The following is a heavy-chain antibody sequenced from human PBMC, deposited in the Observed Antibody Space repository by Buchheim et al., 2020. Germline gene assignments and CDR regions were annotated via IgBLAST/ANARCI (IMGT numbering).Heavy chain of an antibody. V-gene: IGHV3-23*01. CDR1: GFTFSSYA. Sequence: EVQLLESGGGLVQPGGSLRLSCAASGFTFSSYAMSWVRQAPGKGLEWVSGISGDGGSTYYADSVKGRFTISRDNSKNTLYLQMSSLSAEDTAIYYCAIRGTSAYYYPFDYWGQGAL. CDR3: AIRGTSAYYYPFDY. J-gene: IGHJ4*02. D-gene: IGHD3-22*01. CDR2: ISGDGGST.